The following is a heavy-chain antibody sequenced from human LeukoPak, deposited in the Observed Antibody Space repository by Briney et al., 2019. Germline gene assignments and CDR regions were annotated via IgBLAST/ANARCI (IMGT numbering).Heavy chain of an antibody. V-gene: IGHV4-38-2*02. CDR1: GYSISSGKY. CDR2: IYESGST. Sequence: SETLSITCSVSGYSISSGKYWAWIRQTPGKGLEWIGSIYESGSTYYTPSLKSRVTMSVDTSKNQFSLSLTSVTAADTAVYFCARGPGISGDHIYPDYWGQGIQVTVSS. CDR3: ARGPGISGDHIYPDY. J-gene: IGHJ4*02. D-gene: IGHD2-21*01.